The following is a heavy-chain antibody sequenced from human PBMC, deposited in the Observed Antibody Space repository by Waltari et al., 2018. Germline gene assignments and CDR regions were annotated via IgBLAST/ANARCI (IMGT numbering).Heavy chain of an antibody. CDR1: GGSISSSSYY. CDR2: IYYSGST. J-gene: IGHJ4*02. V-gene: IGHV4-39*07. Sequence: QLQLQESGPGLVKPSETLSLTCTVSGGSISSSSYYWGWIRQPPGKGLEWIGSIYYSGSTYYDPSLKSRVTISVDTSKNQFSLKLSSVTAADTAVYYCARDLDNWNYEADDYWGQGTLVTVSS. CDR3: ARDLDNWNYEADDY. D-gene: IGHD1-7*01.